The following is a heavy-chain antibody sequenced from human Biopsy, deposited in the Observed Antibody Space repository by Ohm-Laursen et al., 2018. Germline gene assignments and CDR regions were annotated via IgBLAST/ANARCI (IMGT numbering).Heavy chain of an antibody. Sequence: SETLSLTCTVSGGSLSSGGSYWSWIRQRPGKGLEWIGYIFNSANTYYNPSLKNLITISGDPSKNQFSLKLNSVTAADTAVYYCARGDYFDSNGYFWFDPWGQGTLVTVSS. D-gene: IGHD3-22*01. CDR1: GGSLSSGGSY. CDR3: ARGDYFDSNGYFWFDP. J-gene: IGHJ5*02. CDR2: IFNSANT. V-gene: IGHV4-31*01.